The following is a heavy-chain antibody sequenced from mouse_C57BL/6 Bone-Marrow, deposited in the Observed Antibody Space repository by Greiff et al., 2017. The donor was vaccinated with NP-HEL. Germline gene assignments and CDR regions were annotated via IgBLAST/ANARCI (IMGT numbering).Heavy chain of an antibody. CDR3: ARGDSNYYWFAY. CDR2: IHPNSGST. CDR1: GYTFTSYW. J-gene: IGHJ3*01. D-gene: IGHD2-5*01. V-gene: IGHV1-64*01. Sequence: QVQLQQPGAELVKPGASVKLSCKASGYTFTSYWMHWVKQRPGQGLEWIGMIHPNSGSTNYHEKFKSKATLTVDTSSSTAYMQLSSLTSEDSAVYYCARGDSNYYWFAYWGQGTLVTVSA.